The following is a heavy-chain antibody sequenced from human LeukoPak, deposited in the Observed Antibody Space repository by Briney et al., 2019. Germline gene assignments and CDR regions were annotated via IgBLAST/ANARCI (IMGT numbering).Heavy chain of an antibody. CDR3: ARMTTGHDY. CDR1: GTSFTSYY. Sequence: PSETLSLTCGVSGTSFTSYYWSWIRQTPGKGLECIGEVNHSGYTNMNPSLKSRVNISVNTSKNQSALMMTSVTAADTAVYFCARMTTGHDYWGQGTLVTVSS. J-gene: IGHJ4*02. D-gene: IGHD4-17*01. CDR2: VNHSGYT. V-gene: IGHV4-34*01.